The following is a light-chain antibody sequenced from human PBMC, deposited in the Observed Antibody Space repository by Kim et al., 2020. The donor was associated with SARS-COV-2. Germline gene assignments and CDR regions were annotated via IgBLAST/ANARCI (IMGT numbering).Light chain of an antibody. Sequence: QSVTISCTGTSSDVGGYNYVSWYQQHPGKAPKHMIYEVSKRPSGVPDRFSGSKSGNTASLTVSGLQAEDEADYYCSSYAGSNNPVVFGGGTQLTVL. V-gene: IGLV2-8*01. CDR3: SSYAGSNNPVV. CDR2: EVS. CDR1: SSDVGGYNY. J-gene: IGLJ2*01.